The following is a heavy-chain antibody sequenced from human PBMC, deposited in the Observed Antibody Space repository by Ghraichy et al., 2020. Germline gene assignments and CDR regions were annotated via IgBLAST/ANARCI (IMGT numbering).Heavy chain of an antibody. CDR2: IIPIFGTA. D-gene: IGHD5-12*01. CDR3: AREIVSNGYSGYDPPDY. CDR1: GGTFSSYA. V-gene: IGHV1-69*06. Sequence: SVKVSCKASGGTFSSYAISWVRQAPGQGLEWMGGIIPIFGTANYAQKFQGRVTITADKSTSTAYMELSSLRSEDTAVYYCAREIVSNGYSGYDPPDYWGQGTLVTVSS. J-gene: IGHJ4*02.